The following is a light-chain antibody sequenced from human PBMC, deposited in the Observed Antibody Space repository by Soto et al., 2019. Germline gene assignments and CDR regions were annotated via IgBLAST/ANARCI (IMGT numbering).Light chain of an antibody. CDR2: KAS. CDR3: QQYNSYSYT. V-gene: IGKV1-5*03. J-gene: IGKJ2*01. Sequence: DIQMTQSPSTLSASVGDRVTITCRASQSISSWLAWYQQKPGKAPKLLIYKASSLESGLPSRFSGSGSGTEFTLTISSLQPDDFATYYGQQYNSYSYTFGQGTNIEIK. CDR1: QSISSW.